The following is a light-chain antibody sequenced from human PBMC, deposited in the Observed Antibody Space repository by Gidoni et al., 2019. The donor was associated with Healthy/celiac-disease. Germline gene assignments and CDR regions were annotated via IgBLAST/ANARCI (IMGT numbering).Light chain of an antibody. V-gene: IGKV3-20*01. CDR3: HQYGSFT. CDR1: QSVSSSY. J-gene: IGKJ1*01. Sequence: ESVWTQSPGTLSLSPGERATLSCRASQSVSSSYLAWYQQKPGQAPRLLIYGASRRATGIPDRFSGSGSGTVFTLTISRLEPADFAVYYCHQYGSFTFGQGTKVEIK. CDR2: GAS.